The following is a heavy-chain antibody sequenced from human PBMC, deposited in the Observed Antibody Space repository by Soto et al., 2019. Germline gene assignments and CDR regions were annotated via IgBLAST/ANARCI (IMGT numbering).Heavy chain of an antibody. J-gene: IGHJ5*02. CDR1: GDRVSSNHAS. V-gene: IGHV6-1*01. CDR2: TYYRSKWYN. D-gene: IGHD1-7*01. CDR3: ARDRYNWNYGWFDP. Sequence: PSQTLSRTCAISGDRVSSNHASWDWIRQSPSRGLEWLGRTYYRSKWYNDYAVSVKSRITINPDTSKNQFSLQLNSVTPEDTAVYYCARDRYNWNYGWFDPWGQGTLVTVSS.